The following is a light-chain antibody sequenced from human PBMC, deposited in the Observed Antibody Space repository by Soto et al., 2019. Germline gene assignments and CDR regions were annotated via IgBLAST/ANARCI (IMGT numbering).Light chain of an antibody. CDR3: QQYDNWPWT. CDR1: QSISDT. J-gene: IGKJ1*01. V-gene: IGKV3-15*01. Sequence: EIVMTQSPAPLSVSPGGRATLSCRASQSISDTLAWYQQKPGQAPRLLIYSASRRATGFPARFSGSGSGTDCTLTISSLQSEDVAVYYCQQYDNWPWTFGQGTKVDIK. CDR2: SAS.